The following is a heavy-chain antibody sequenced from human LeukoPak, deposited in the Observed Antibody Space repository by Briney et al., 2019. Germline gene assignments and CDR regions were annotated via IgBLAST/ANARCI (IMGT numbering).Heavy chain of an antibody. J-gene: IGHJ4*02. Sequence: GASVKVSCKASGYTFTSYAMHWVRQAPGQRLEWMGWINAGNGNTKYSQKFQGRVTITRDTSASTAYMELSSLRSEDTAVYYCARDGMGYYGSGSVVYWGQGTLVTVSS. CDR1: GYTFTSYA. CDR3: ARDGMGYYGSGSVVY. D-gene: IGHD3-10*01. V-gene: IGHV1-3*01. CDR2: INAGNGNT.